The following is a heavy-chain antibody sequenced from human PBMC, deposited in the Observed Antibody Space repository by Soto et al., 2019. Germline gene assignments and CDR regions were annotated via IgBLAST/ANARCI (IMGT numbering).Heavy chain of an antibody. J-gene: IGHJ3*02. CDR3: ARLRDRESAFDI. V-gene: IGHV6-1*01. CDR1: GDSVSSNSAA. CDR2: TYYRSKWYN. Sequence: SQTLSLTCAISGDSVSSNSAAWNWIRQSPSRGLEWLGRTYYRSKWYNDYAVSVKSRITINPDTSKIQFSLQMISVTPEDTAVYYCARLRDRESAFDIWGQGTMVTVSS.